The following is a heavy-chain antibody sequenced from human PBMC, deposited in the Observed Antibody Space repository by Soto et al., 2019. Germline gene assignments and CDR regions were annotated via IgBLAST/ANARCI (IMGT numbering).Heavy chain of an antibody. D-gene: IGHD1-26*01. CDR2: ISGSGDST. V-gene: IGHV3-23*01. CDR3: ARRGSGSYYDY. J-gene: IGHJ4*02. CDR1: GFTFSSYA. Sequence: EVQLLESGGGLVQPGGSLRLSCAASGFTFSSYAMRWVRQAPGKGLEWVSAISGSGDSTYYAASVKGRFTTSRDNSKNPLYLQMPSLRAEDTAVYYCARRGSGSYYDYWGQGTLVTVSS.